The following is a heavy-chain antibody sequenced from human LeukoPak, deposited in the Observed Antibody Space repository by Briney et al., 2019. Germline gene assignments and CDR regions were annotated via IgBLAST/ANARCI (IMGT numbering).Heavy chain of an antibody. Sequence: PSETLSLTCTVSGGSISSYYWSWIRQPPGKGLEWIGYIYYSGSTNYNPSLKSRVTISVDTSKNQFSLKLSSVTAADTAVHYCARETPINWFDPWGQGTLVTVSS. V-gene: IGHV4-59*01. CDR2: IYYSGST. J-gene: IGHJ5*02. CDR1: GGSISSYY. CDR3: ARETPINWFDP.